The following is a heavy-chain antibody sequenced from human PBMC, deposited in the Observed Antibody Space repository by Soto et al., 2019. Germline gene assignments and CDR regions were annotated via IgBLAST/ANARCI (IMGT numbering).Heavy chain of an antibody. J-gene: IGHJ4*02. V-gene: IGHV3-23*01. D-gene: IGHD3-16*01. CDR2: ISGSGGST. Sequence: WILKTQGKGLEWVSAISGSGGSTYYADSVKGRFTISRDNSKNTLYLQMNSLRAEDTAVYYCAKDRVLGDLPPYSAYRGKGTPVT. CDR3: AKDRVLGDLPPYSAY.